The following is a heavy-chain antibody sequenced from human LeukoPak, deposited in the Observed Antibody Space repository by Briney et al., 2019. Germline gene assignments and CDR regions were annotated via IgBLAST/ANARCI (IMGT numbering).Heavy chain of an antibody. J-gene: IGHJ6*03. Sequence: ASVKVSCKASGGTFSSYAISWVRQAPGQGLEWMGGIIPIFGTANYAQKFQGRVTITADKSTSTAYMELSSLRSEDTAVYYCASINGYNSIRPGNYYYYYMDVWGKGTTVTVSS. CDR2: IIPIFGTA. CDR1: GGTFSSYA. V-gene: IGHV1-69*06. D-gene: IGHD5-24*01. CDR3: ASINGYNSIRPGNYYYYYMDV.